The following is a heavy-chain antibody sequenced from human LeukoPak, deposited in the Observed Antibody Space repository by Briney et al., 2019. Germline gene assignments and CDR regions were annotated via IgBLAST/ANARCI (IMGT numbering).Heavy chain of an antibody. J-gene: IGHJ4*02. Sequence: GGSLRLSCAASGFTFSDYYMGWIRQAPGKGLEWVSYISSSSSSTNYADSVKGRFTISRDNAKNSLYLQMNSLRAEDTAVYYCARELLGSRNDYWGQGTLVTVSS. V-gene: IGHV3-11*05. CDR3: ARELLGSRNDY. D-gene: IGHD2-8*02. CDR2: ISSSSSST. CDR1: GFTFSDYY.